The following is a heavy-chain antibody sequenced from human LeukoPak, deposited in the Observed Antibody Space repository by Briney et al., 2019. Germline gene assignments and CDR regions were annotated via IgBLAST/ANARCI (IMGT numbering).Heavy chain of an antibody. CDR2: ISYDGSNK. V-gene: IGHV3-30*18. CDR1: GFTFSSYG. D-gene: IGHD1-14*01. Sequence: GRSLRLSCAASGFTFSSYGMHWVGQAPGKGLEWVAVISYDGSNKYYGDSVKGRFTIYRDNSKYPLYLQMNTLRAEDTAVYYCAKVSCPSEDIFDYWGQGTLVTVSS. CDR3: AKVSCPSEDIFDY. J-gene: IGHJ4*02.